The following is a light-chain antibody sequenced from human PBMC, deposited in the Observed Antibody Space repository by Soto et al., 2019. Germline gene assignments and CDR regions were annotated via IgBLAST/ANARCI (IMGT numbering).Light chain of an antibody. CDR2: KAS. CDR1: QGISNW. J-gene: IGKJ1*01. V-gene: IGKV1-5*03. CDR3: QHYYDYSWT. Sequence: DIQMTQSPSTLSASVGDRVTITCRASQGISNWLAWFQQKPGKDPKLLIYKASNLESGVPSTFSGSASGTEFTLTISSLQPDDFATYYCQHYYDYSWTFGQGTKVEIK.